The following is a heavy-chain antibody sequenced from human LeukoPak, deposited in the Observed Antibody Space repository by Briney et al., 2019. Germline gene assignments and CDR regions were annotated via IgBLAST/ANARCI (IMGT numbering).Heavy chain of an antibody. Sequence: GGSLRLSCAAPGFTFSSYAMSWVRQAPGKGLEWVSAISGSGGSTYYADSVKGRFTISRDNSKNTLYLQMNSLRAEDTAVYYCAKGPRGYSSKNAFDIWGQGTMVTVSS. CDR2: ISGSGGST. CDR3: AKGPRGYSSKNAFDI. D-gene: IGHD5-18*01. CDR1: GFTFSSYA. V-gene: IGHV3-23*01. J-gene: IGHJ3*02.